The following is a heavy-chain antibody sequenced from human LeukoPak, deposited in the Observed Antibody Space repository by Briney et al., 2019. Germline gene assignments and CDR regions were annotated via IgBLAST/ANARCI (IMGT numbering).Heavy chain of an antibody. D-gene: IGHD6-13*01. V-gene: IGHV4-59*12. CDR1: GGSISSYY. J-gene: IGHJ4*02. Sequence: PSEPLSLTCTVSGGSISSYYWSWIRQPPGKGLEWVGYIYYSGSTNYNPSLKSRVTISVDTSKNQFSLKLSSVTAADTAVYYCARGKRGYSSSWYDYWGQGTLVTVSS. CDR2: IYYSGST. CDR3: ARGKRGYSSSWYDY.